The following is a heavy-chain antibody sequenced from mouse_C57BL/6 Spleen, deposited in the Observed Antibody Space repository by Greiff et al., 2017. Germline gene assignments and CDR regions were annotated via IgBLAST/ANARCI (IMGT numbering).Heavy chain of an antibody. Sequence: EVQRVESVAELVRPGASVKLSCTASGFTFNNTYMHWVKQRPEQGLEWIGRIDPANGNTYYAPKFQGKATITADTSSNTAYLQLSSLASEDTASYYCARDAMDYWGQGTSVTVSS. CDR3: ARDAMDY. J-gene: IGHJ4*01. CDR1: GFTFNNTY. CDR2: IDPANGNT. V-gene: IGHV14-3*01.